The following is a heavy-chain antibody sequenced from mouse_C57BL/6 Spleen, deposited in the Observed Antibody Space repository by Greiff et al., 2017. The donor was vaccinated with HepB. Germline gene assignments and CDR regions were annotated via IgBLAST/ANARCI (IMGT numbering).Heavy chain of an antibody. D-gene: IGHD2-2*01. V-gene: IGHV14-4*01. J-gene: IGHJ3*01. CDR2: IDPENGDT. Sequence: EVQLQQSGAELVRPGASVKLSCTASGFNIKDDYMHWVKQRPEQGLEWIGWIDPENGDTEYASKFQGKATITADTSSNTAYLQLSSLTSEETAVYYCTTWGYPWFAYWGQGTLVTVSA. CDR1: GFNIKDDY. CDR3: TTWGYPWFAY.